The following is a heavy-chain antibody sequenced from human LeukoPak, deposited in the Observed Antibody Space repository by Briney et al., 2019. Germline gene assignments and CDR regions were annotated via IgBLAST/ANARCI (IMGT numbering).Heavy chain of an antibody. Sequence: PGGSLRLSCAASGFTFSDYYMSWIRQAPGKGLEWVSYISSSGSTIYYADSVKGRFTISRDNAKNSLYLQMNSLRAEDTAVYYCASTLEDYGVLVDYWGQGTLVTVSS. CDR1: GFTFSDYY. CDR3: ASTLEDYGVLVDY. CDR2: ISSSGSTI. J-gene: IGHJ4*02. D-gene: IGHD4-17*01. V-gene: IGHV3-11*01.